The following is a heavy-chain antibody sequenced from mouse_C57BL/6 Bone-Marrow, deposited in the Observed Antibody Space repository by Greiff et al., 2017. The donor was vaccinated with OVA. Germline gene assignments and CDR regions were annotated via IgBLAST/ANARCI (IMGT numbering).Heavy chain of an antibody. CDR1: GYSITSGYY. CDR2: ISYDGSN. CDR3: ARGESTMVTTGVD. Sequence: EVQLQQSGPGLVKPSQSLSLTCSVTGYSITSGYYWNWIRQFPGNKLEWMGYISYDGSNNYNPSLKNRISITRDTSKNQFFLKLNSVTTEDTATYYCARGESTMVTTGVDWGQGTLVTVSA. V-gene: IGHV3-6*01. J-gene: IGHJ3*01. D-gene: IGHD2-2*01.